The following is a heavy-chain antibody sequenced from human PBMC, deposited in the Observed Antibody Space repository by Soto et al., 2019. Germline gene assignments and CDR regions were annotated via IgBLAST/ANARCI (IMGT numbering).Heavy chain of an antibody. Sequence: PSETLSLTCTVSGGSISSSSYYWGWIRQPPGKGLECVGSTYYSGNTYYNTSLKSRVTIYVDMSKNQFSLKLGSVTTADTAVYYCARHDGGYSRSSDAFDIWGQGTMVTVS. CDR3: ARHDGGYSRSSDAFDI. CDR1: GGSISSSSYY. V-gene: IGHV4-39*01. D-gene: IGHD6-6*01. CDR2: TYYSGNT. J-gene: IGHJ3*02.